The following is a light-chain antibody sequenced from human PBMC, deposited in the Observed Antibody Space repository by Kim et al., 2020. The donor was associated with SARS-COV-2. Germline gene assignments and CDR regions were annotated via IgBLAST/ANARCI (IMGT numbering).Light chain of an antibody. CDR3: CSYAGSLNWV. V-gene: IGLV2-23*01. CDR2: EGS. CDR1: SSDVGSYNL. J-gene: IGLJ3*02. Sequence: QSALTQPASVFGSPGQSITISCTGTSSDVGSYNLVSWYQQHPGKAPKLMIYEGSKRPSGVSNRFSGSKSGNTASLTISGLQAEDEADYYCCSYAGSLNWVFGGGTQLTVL.